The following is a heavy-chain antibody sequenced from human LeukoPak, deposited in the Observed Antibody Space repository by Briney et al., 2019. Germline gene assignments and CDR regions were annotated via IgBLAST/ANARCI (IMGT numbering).Heavy chain of an antibody. CDR1: GFTFSSYW. V-gene: IGHV3-7*03. Sequence: GSLRLSCAASGFTFSSYWMSWVRQAPGKGLEWVANINQDGSEKYYVDSVKGRFTISRDNAKNSLYLQMNSLRAEDTAVYYCAREYDILTDRFYFDYWGQGTLVTVSS. CDR2: INQDGSEK. J-gene: IGHJ4*02. D-gene: IGHD3-9*01. CDR3: AREYDILTDRFYFDY.